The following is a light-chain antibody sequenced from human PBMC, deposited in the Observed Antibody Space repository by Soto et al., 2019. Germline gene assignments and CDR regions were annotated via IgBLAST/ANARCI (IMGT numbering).Light chain of an antibody. CDR1: QRISSY. V-gene: IGKV1-39*01. Sequence: DIQMTQCPSSLSASVGDRVTITCRASQRISSYLNWYQQKPGKAPKLLFYAASSLQSGDPSRFSGSGSATDFTRTISCLQPEGFATYYCQQSYSTPKTFGQGTRLEIK. J-gene: IGKJ5*01. CDR3: QQSYSTPKT. CDR2: AAS.